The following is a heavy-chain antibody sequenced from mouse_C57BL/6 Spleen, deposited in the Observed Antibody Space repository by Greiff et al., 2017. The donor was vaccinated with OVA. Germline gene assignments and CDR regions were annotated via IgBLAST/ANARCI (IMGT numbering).Heavy chain of an antibody. CDR2: ISYDGSN. CDR3: ARDGNQYAMDY. J-gene: IGHJ4*01. CDR1: GYSITSGYY. D-gene: IGHD2-1*01. Sequence: DVHLVESGPGLVKPSQSLSLTCSVTGYSITSGYYWNWIRQFPGNKLEWMGYISYDGSNNYNPSLKNRISITRDTSKNQFFLKLNSVTTEDTATYYCARDGNQYAMDYWGQGTSVTVSS. V-gene: IGHV3-6*01.